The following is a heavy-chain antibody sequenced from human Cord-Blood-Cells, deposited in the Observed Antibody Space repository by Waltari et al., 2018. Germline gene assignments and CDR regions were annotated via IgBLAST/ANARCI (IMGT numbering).Heavy chain of an antibody. D-gene: IGHD1-7*01. V-gene: IGHV3-7*01. CDR3: ARDLELRSDY. CDR1: GCTFSSYW. J-gene: IGHJ4*02. Sequence: EVQLVESGGGLVQPGGSLRLSCAASGCTFSSYWMSWVRQAPGKGLEWVANIKQDGSEKYYVDSVKGRFTISRANAKNSLYLQMNSLRAEDTAVYYCARDLELRSDYWGQGTLVTVSS. CDR2: IKQDGSEK.